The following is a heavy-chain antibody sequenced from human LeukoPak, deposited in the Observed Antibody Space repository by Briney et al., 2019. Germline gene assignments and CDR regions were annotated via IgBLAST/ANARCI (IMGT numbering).Heavy chain of an antibody. CDR1: GDSTSSGAYY. D-gene: IGHD3-22*01. Sequence: SQTLSLTCTVSGDSTSSGAYYWSWIRQPAGKGLEWIGRIYSGGSTNYDPSLKSRVTISVDTSKNQFSLKLSSVTAADTAVYYCAREESIYYSDSSGYLGYWGQGTLVTVSS. V-gene: IGHV4-61*02. CDR2: IYSGGST. J-gene: IGHJ4*02. CDR3: AREESIYYSDSSGYLGY.